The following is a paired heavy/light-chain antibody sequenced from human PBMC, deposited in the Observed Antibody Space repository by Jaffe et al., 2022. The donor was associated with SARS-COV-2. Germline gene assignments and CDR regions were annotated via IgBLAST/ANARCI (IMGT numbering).Light chain of an antibody. CDR2: WAS. CDR3: QQYYSTPPT. J-gene: IGKJ3*01. Sequence: DIVMTQSPDSLAVSLGERATINCKSSQSVLYSSNNKNYLAWYQHKPGQPPKLLIYWASTRESGVPDRFSGSGSGTDFTLTISSLQAEDVAVYYCQQYYSTPPTFGPGTKVDIK. V-gene: IGKV4-1*01. CDR1: QSVLYSSNNKNY.
Heavy chain of an antibody. CDR3: ARQTGPYYFDY. CDR2: ISSSGHTI. J-gene: IGHJ4*02. CDR1: GFTFSNYE. Sequence: EVQLVQSGGGLVQPGGSLRLSCAASGFTFSNYEMNWVRQAPGKGLEWVSYISSSGHTIYYPDSVKGRFTISRDNAKNSLYLQMNSLRAEDTAIYYCARQTGPYYFDYWGQGTLVTVSS. V-gene: IGHV3-48*03. D-gene: IGHD1-1*01.